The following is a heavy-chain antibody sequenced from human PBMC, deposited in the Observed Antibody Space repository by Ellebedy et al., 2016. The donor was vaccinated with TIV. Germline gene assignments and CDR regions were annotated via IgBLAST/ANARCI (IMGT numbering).Heavy chain of an antibody. CDR3: ARGSGFSAEDY. CDR1: GFTVSNNY. J-gene: IGHJ4*02. V-gene: IGHV3-53*01. D-gene: IGHD3-10*01. CDR2: IYRDDRT. Sequence: GGSLRLSCAASGFTVSNNYMSWVRQAPGKGPEWVSVIYRDDRTFYADSVKGRFTISRDNHKNTLFLEMHGLSAEDTAVYYCARGSGFSAEDYWGQGTLVTVSS.